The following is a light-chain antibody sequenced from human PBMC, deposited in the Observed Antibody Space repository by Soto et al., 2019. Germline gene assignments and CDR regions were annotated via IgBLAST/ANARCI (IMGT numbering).Light chain of an antibody. Sequence: EIVLTQSPGTLSVSPGESATLSCRASQSVKNNYLAWYQHKPGQAPRLLLYGAISRAACIPDRFRGSGSGTFFTLTIFRLEPEDSAVYFCQQYGSSPFTFGPGTKVDIK. CDR2: GAI. V-gene: IGKV3-20*01. J-gene: IGKJ3*01. CDR1: QSVKNNY. CDR3: QQYGSSPFT.